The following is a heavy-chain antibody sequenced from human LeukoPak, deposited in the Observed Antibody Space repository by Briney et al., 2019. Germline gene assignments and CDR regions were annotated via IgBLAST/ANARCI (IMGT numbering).Heavy chain of an antibody. CDR1: GITVSSNY. CDR3: ARTAVTSSSDTLDV. CDR2: IYVGGNT. J-gene: IGHJ3*01. Sequence: GGSLRLSCAASGITVSSNYMSWVRQAPGKGLEWVSVIYVGGNTHYADSVKGRFTISRDNSKNTRHLEMNSLRVDDTAVYYCARTAVTSSSDTLDVWGQGTRVTVFS. V-gene: IGHV3-53*01. D-gene: IGHD2-21*02.